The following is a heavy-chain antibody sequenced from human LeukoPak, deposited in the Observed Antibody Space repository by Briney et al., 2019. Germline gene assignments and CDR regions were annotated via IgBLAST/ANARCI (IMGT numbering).Heavy chain of an antibody. CDR3: ARVSSGGYFHTYYFDY. J-gene: IGHJ4*02. CDR2: IYTSGST. Sequence: ASETLSLTCTVSGGSISSYYWSWIRQPAGKGLEWIGRIYTSGSTNYNPSLKSRVTMSVDTSKNQFSLNLISVTAADTAIYYCARVSSGGYFHTYYFDYWGQGTLVTVSS. V-gene: IGHV4-4*07. D-gene: IGHD3-22*01. CDR1: GGSISSYY.